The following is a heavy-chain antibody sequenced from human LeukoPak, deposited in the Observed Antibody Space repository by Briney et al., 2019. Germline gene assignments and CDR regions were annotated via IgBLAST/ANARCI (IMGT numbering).Heavy chain of an antibody. J-gene: IGHJ4*02. V-gene: IGHV4-34*01. Sequence: PSETLSLTCAVYGGSFSGYYWSWIRQPPGKGLEWIGEINHSGSTNYNPSLKSRVTISVDTSKNQFSLKLSSVTAADTAVYYCARPGYSGYEPDYWGQGTLVTVSS. CDR1: GGSFSGYY. CDR2: INHSGST. D-gene: IGHD5-12*01. CDR3: ARPGYSGYEPDY.